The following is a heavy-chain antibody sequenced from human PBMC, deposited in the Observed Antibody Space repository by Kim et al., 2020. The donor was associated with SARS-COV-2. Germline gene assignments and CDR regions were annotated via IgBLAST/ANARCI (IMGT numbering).Heavy chain of an antibody. J-gene: IGHJ5*02. D-gene: IGHD2-8*01. Sequence: ASVKVSCKVSGYTLTELSMHWVRQAPGKGLEWMGGFDPEDAETIYAQKFQGRVTMTEDTSTDTAYMELSSLRSEDTAVYYCATSSVFCNNGVCYGTRDYPNWFDPWGQGTLVTVSS. V-gene: IGHV1-24*01. CDR2: FDPEDAET. CDR3: ATSSVFCNNGVCYGTRDYPNWFDP. CDR1: GYTLTELS.